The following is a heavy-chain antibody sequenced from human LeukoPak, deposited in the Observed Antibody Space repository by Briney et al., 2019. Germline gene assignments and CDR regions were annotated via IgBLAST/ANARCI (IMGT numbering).Heavy chain of an antibody. CDR2: IYTSGST. CDR3: ARVTGYMIEDYFDY. V-gene: IGHV4-61*02. CDR1: GGSISSGSYY. Sequence: KASETLSLTCTVSGGSISSGSYYWSWIRQPAGKGLEWIGRIYTSGSTKYNPSLKSRVTISVDTSKNQFSLKLSSVTAADTAVYYCARVTGYMIEDYFDYWGQGTLVTVSS. D-gene: IGHD3-22*01. J-gene: IGHJ4*02.